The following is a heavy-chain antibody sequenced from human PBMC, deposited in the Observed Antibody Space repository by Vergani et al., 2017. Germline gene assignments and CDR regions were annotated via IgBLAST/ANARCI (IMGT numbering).Heavy chain of an antibody. CDR2: ISWDGGST. J-gene: IGHJ4*02. Sequence: EVQLVESGGVVVQPGGSLRLSCAASGFTFDDYAMHWVRQAPGKGLEWVSLISWDGGSTYYADSVKGRFTISRDNSKNSLYLQMNSLRAEDTALYYCAKEGCLSYYDSSGYRAPYYFDYWGQGTLVTVSS. D-gene: IGHD3-22*01. CDR1: GFTFDDYA. CDR3: AKEGCLSYYDSSGYRAPYYFDY. V-gene: IGHV3-43D*04.